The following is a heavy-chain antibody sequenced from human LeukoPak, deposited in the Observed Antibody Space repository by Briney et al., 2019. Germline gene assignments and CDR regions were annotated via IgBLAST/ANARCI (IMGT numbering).Heavy chain of an antibody. CDR2: ISWNSGSI. CDR3: AKDSMATIFDAFDI. D-gene: IGHD5-12*01. CDR1: GFTFDDYA. Sequence: GGSLRLSCAASGFTFDDYAMHWVRQAPGKGLEWVSGISWNSGSIGYADSVKGRFTISRDNAKNSLYLQMNSLRAEDTALYYCAKDSMATIFDAFDIWGQGPMVTVSS. J-gene: IGHJ3*02. V-gene: IGHV3-9*01.